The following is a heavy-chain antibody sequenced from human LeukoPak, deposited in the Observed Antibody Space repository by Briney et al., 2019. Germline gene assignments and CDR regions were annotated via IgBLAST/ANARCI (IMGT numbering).Heavy chain of an antibody. V-gene: IGHV4-39*01. CDR2: IYYSGST. CDR1: GGSISSSSYY. J-gene: IGHJ4*02. Sequence: PSETLSPTCTVSGGSISSSSYYWGWIRQPPGKGLEWIGSIYYSGSTYYNPSLKSRVTISVDTSKNQFSLKLSSVTAADTAVYYCARHTYYYDSSGYYFPYYWGQGTLVTVSS. D-gene: IGHD3-22*01. CDR3: ARHTYYYDSSGYYFPYY.